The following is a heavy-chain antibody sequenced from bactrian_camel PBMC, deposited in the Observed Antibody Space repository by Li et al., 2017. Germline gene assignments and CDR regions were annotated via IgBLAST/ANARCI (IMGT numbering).Heavy chain of an antibody. J-gene: IGHJ6*01. CDR2: ISPEGSKT. V-gene: IGHV3-2*01. Sequence: HVQLVESGGGLVQPGGSLRLSCAASGFTFSSWYMSWVRQATGKGLEWVSGISPEGSKTTYADSVKGRFTISRDGGKNTVYLQMNSLNTEDTATYYCVAGKPYRRVELSKSEVTTWGQGTQVTVS. D-gene: IGHD2*01. CDR3: VAGKPYRRVELSKSEVTT. CDR1: GFTFSSWY.